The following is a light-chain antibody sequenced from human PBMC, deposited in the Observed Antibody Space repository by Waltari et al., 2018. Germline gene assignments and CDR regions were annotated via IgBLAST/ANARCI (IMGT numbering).Light chain of an antibody. J-gene: IGLJ3*02. CDR1: SSAVGAYNY. CDR2: DVL. CDR3: SSFTRSATLV. V-gene: IGLV2-14*03. Sequence: QSALTQPASVSGSPGQSITISCPGTSSAVGAYNYVSWYQQYSGKAPKLRLYDVLKRPSGVSNRFSGSKSGNTASLTISGLQAEDEADYYCSSFTRSATLVIGGGTKLTVL.